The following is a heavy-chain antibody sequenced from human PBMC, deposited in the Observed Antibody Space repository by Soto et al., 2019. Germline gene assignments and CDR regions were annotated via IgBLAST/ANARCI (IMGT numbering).Heavy chain of an antibody. D-gene: IGHD3-16*01. CDR2: ISGSGGST. Sequence: GGSLRLSCAASGFTFSTYTMAWVRQAPGRGLEWVSAISGSGGSTYYADSVKGRFTISRDNSKNTLYLQMNSLRAEDTAVYYCAKVVGWFDPWGQGTLVTVSS. CDR1: GFTFSTYT. CDR3: AKVVGWFDP. V-gene: IGHV3-23*01. J-gene: IGHJ5*02.